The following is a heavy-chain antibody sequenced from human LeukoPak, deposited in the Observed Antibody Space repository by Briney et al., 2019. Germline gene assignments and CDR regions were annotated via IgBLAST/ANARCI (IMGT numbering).Heavy chain of an antibody. J-gene: IGHJ4*02. D-gene: IGHD6-19*01. V-gene: IGHV3-33*01. CDR3: ARQRETAVAGTGFDH. Sequence: GRSLRLSCAASGFTFSSYGMHWVRQAPGKGLEWVAVIWYDGSNKYYADSVKGRFTISRDNSKNTLYLQMNSLRAGDTAVYYCARQRETAVAGTGFDHWGQGTLVAVSS. CDR2: IWYDGSNK. CDR1: GFTFSSYG.